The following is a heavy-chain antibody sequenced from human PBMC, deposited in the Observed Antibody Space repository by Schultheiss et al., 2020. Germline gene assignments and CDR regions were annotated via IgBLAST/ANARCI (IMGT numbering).Heavy chain of an antibody. J-gene: IGHJ6*04. CDR1: GFTFSSYW. V-gene: IGHV3-66*01. Sequence: GESLKISCAASGFTFSSYWMHWVRQAPGKGLEWVSVIYSGGSTYYADSVKGRFTISRDNSKNTLYLQMNSLRAEDTAVYYCARDPGSTESITMVQGGDYYYYGMDVWGKGTTVTVSS. D-gene: IGHD3-10*01. CDR3: ARDPGSTESITMVQGGDYYYYGMDV. CDR2: IYSGGST.